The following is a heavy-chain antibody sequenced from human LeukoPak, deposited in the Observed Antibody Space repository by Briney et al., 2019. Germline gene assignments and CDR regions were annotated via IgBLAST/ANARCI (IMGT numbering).Heavy chain of an antibody. D-gene: IGHD3-22*01. CDR2: ISGSGGST. CDR3: AAHYDSSGGRKSGVDY. J-gene: IGHJ4*02. V-gene: IGHV3-23*01. Sequence: PGGSLRLSCAASGFTFSSYAMSWVRQAPGKGLEWVSAISGSGGSTYYADSVKGWLTISRDNSKNTLYLQMNSLRAEDTAVYFCAAHYDSSGGRKSGVDYWGQGTLVTVSS. CDR1: GFTFSSYA.